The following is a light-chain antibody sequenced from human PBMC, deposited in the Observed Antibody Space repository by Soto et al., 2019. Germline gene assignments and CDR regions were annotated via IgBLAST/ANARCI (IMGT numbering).Light chain of an antibody. Sequence: AIQLTQSPSSLSASVGDRVTITCRASQGISSALAWHQKKPGKAPKLLIYDASSLESGVQSRFSGSGPGTDFTPAISSLQPKYLANDYCQQFNSYPSTFGPGTNVDIK. CDR1: QGISSA. CDR2: DAS. CDR3: QQFNSYPST. J-gene: IGKJ3*01. V-gene: IGKV1-13*02.